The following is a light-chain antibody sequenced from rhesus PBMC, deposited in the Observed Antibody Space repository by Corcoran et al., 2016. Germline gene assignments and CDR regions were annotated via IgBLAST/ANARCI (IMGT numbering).Light chain of an antibody. CDR3: LQSSSWPYS. Sequence: EIVMTQSPATLALSPGERATLPCRASQSVSMFLGWYQQKPGQAPRLLIYGASSRATGIPNRFSGSGSGTEFTLPFSSLEPEDVGVYFCLQSSSWPYSFGQGTKVEIK. J-gene: IGKJ2*01. V-gene: IGKV3-24*03. CDR1: QSVSMF. CDR2: GAS.